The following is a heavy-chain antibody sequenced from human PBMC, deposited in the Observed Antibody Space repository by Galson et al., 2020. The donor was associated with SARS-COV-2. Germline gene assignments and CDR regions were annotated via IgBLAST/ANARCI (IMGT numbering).Heavy chain of an antibody. J-gene: IGHJ5*02. D-gene: IGHD3-10*02. CDR3: VRDMSSGRFDP. V-gene: IGHV3-7*03. Sequence: GGSLRLSCAASGFTLSDYWMTWVCQAPGKGLELVANIKHDGTDKYYADSVKGRFTISRDNAKNSVYLQMSSLRIEDTAVYYCVRDMSSGRFDPWGQGTLVSVSS. CDR2: IKHDGTDK. CDR1: GFTLSDYW.